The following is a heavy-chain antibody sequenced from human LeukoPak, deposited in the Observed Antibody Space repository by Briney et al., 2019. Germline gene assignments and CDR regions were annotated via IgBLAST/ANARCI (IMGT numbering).Heavy chain of an antibody. J-gene: IGHJ4*02. CDR1: GGSISSGSYY. D-gene: IGHD4-11*01. V-gene: IGHV4-39*01. CDR2: IYHSGNT. CDR3: TRWPVTTENYFDY. Sequence: SETLSLTCTVSGGSISSGSYYWGWIRQPPGKGLEWIGSIYHSGNTYYNPSLKSRVTISVDTSKNQFSLKLSSVTAADTAVYYCTRWPVTTENYFDYWGQGTLVTVSS.